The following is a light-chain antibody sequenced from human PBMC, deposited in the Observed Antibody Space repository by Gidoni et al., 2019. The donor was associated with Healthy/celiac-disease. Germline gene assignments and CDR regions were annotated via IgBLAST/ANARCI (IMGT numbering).Light chain of an antibody. CDR1: QSVLYSSNNKNY. V-gene: IGKV4-1*01. CDR2: WAS. J-gene: IGKJ1*01. CDR3: QQYYSTPWT. Sequence: DIVMTQSPDSLAVSLGERATINCKSSQSVLYSSNNKNYLAWYQQKPGQPPKLLIYWASTREAGVPDRVSGSGSGTDVTLTISSLQAEDVAVYYCQQYYSTPWTFXQXTKVEIK.